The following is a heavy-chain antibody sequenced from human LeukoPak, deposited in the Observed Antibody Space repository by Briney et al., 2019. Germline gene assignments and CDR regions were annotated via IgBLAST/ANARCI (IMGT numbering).Heavy chain of an antibody. V-gene: IGHV3-21*01. Sequence: GGSLRLSCAVSGFTFSNYSMNWVRQAPGKRLEWVSSISSGSTYMYYADSVKGRFTISRDNSKNTLYPQMNSLRAEDTAVYYCAKDKGTSSSGWYYWGQGTLVTVSS. D-gene: IGHD6-19*01. CDR3: AKDKGTSSSGWYY. CDR1: GFTFSNYS. J-gene: IGHJ4*02. CDR2: ISSGSTYM.